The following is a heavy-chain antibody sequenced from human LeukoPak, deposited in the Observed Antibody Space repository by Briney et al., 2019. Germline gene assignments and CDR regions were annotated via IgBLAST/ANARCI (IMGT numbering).Heavy chain of an antibody. J-gene: IGHJ6*03. V-gene: IGHV3-7*03. D-gene: IGHD3-10*01. CDR1: GLTFSSQW. CDR3: AKGGAVSSKSITMIRGTRRYYYYMDV. Sequence: GGSLRLSCVASGLTFSSQWMTWVRQAPGKGLEWLANIGGDGRRKFYEDSVEGRFTISRDNAESSLYLQMNNLRVEDTAVYYCAKGGAVSSKSITMIRGTRRYYYYMDVWGKGTTVTISS. CDR2: IGGDGRRK.